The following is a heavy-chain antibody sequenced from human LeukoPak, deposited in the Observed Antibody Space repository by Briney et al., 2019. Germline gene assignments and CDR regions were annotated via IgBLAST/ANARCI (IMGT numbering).Heavy chain of an antibody. CDR3: AKDVNDYGDYGVSSPFDY. D-gene: IGHD4-17*01. CDR1: GFSFSTYG. Sequence: GGSLRLSCAASGFSFSTYGMNWVRQAPGKGLQWVSAISPSGGSTYYVDSVKGRFTISRDNSKNTLYLQMNSLRAEDTALYYCAKDVNDYGDYGVSSPFDYWGQGTLVTVSS. J-gene: IGHJ4*02. CDR2: ISPSGGST. V-gene: IGHV3-23*01.